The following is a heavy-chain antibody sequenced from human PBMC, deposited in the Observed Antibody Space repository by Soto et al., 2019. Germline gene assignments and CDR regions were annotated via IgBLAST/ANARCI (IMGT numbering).Heavy chain of an antibody. D-gene: IGHD3-16*01. J-gene: IGHJ6*03. CDR3: ARVLGLGSYLLPVGYYYYYMDV. V-gene: IGHV1-18*01. CDR1: GYTFTSYG. CDR2: ISAYNGNT. Sequence: ASVTVSCKASGYTFTSYGISWVRQAPGQGLEWMGWISAYNGNTNYAQKLQGRVTMTTDTSTSTAYMELRSLRSDDTAVYYCARVLGLGSYLLPVGYYYYYMDVWGKGTTVTVSS.